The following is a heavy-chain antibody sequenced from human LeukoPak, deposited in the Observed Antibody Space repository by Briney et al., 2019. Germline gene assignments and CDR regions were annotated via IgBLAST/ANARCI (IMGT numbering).Heavy chain of an antibody. CDR2: IYTSGST. Sequence: SETLSLTCTVSGGSISSGSYYWSWIRQPAGKGLEWIGRIYTSGSTNYNPSLKSRVTIAVDTSKNQFSLKLSSVTAADTAVYYCARELGYCSSTSCYNYFDYWGQGTLVTVSS. D-gene: IGHD2-2*02. J-gene: IGHJ4*02. V-gene: IGHV4-61*02. CDR1: GGSISSGSYY. CDR3: ARELGYCSSTSCYNYFDY.